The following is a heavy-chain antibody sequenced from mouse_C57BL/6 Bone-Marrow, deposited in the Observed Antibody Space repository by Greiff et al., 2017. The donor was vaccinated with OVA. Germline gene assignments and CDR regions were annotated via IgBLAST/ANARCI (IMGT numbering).Heavy chain of an antibody. V-gene: IGHV1-7*01. Sequence: QVQLQQSGAELAKPGASVKMSCKASGYTFTSYWMHWVKQRPGQGLEWIGYINPSTGYTEYNQKFKDKATLTADKSSSTAYMQLSRLTSEDSAVYYCASTTVAMDYWGQGTSVTVSS. D-gene: IGHD1-1*01. J-gene: IGHJ4*01. CDR2: INPSTGYT. CDR3: ASTTVAMDY. CDR1: GYTFTSYW.